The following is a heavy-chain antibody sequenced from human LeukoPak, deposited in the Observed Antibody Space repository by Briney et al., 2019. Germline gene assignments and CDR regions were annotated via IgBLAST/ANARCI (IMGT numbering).Heavy chain of an antibody. V-gene: IGHV4-34*01. CDR1: GGSFSAYY. Sequence: SETLSLTCAVYGGSFSAYYWNWIRQTPGRGLEWIGEINHSGSSNYNPSLKSRVTISVDTSKNQLSLKLSSVTAADTAVYYCARYGSGSYEYYYGMDVWGQGTTVTVFS. CDR2: INHSGSS. CDR3: ARYGSGSYEYYYGMDV. D-gene: IGHD3-10*01. J-gene: IGHJ6*02.